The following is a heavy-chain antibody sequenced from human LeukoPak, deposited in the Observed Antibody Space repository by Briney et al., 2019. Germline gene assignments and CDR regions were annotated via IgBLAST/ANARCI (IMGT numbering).Heavy chain of an antibody. J-gene: IGHJ6*02. Sequence: SETLSLTCAVSGGSFSGYYWSWIRQPPGKGLEWIGEINHSGSTNYNPSLKSRVTISVDTSKNQFSLKLSSVTAADTAVYYCARIPHRGIYCSSTSCYRDPYYYGMDVWSQGTTVTVSS. V-gene: IGHV4-34*01. CDR2: INHSGST. CDR1: GGSFSGYY. CDR3: ARIPHRGIYCSSTSCYRDPYYYGMDV. D-gene: IGHD2-2*02.